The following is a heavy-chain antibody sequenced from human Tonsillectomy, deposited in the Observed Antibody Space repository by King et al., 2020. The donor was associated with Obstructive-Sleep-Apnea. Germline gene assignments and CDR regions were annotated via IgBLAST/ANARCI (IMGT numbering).Heavy chain of an antibody. CDR2: ISPNSGAT. J-gene: IGHJ4*02. V-gene: IGHV1-2*02. Sequence: HLVQSGAEVKKPGASVKVSCKASGYTFTGYYIHWVRQAPGQGLEWMGWISPNSGATKYAQKFQDRVTMTRDTSITTAYMDLSRLRSDDTAIYYCARDMSAYDSTSPAYWGQGTLVTVSS. CDR1: GYTFTGYY. CDR3: ARDMSAYDSTSPAY. D-gene: IGHD3-10*01.